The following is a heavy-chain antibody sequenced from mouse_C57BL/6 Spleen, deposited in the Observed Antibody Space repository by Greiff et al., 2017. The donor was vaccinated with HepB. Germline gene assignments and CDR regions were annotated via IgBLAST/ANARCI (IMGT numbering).Heavy chain of an antibody. CDR2: IHPNSGST. J-gene: IGHJ1*03. CDR1: GYTYTSYW. D-gene: IGHD1-1*01. CDR3: ARSSSDRYIDV. Sequence: QVQLKQPGAELVKPGASVKLSCKASGYTYTSYWMHWVKQRPGQGLEWIGMIHPNSGSTNYNEKFKSKATLTVDKSSSTAYMQLSSLTSADSAVYYYARSSSDRYIDVWGTGTTVTVSS. V-gene: IGHV1-64*01.